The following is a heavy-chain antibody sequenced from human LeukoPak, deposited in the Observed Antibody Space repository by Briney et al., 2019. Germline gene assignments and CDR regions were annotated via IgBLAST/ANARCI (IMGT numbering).Heavy chain of an antibody. Sequence: GGSLRLSCAASGFTFSSYAMSWVRQAPGKGLEWVSAISGSGGSTYYADSVKGRFTISRDNSKNTLYLQMNSLRAEDTAVYYCATCTADRFYYFDYWGQGTLVTVSS. V-gene: IGHV3-23*01. D-gene: IGHD6-6*01. CDR1: GFTFSSYA. CDR2: ISGSGGST. CDR3: ATCTADRFYYFDY. J-gene: IGHJ4*02.